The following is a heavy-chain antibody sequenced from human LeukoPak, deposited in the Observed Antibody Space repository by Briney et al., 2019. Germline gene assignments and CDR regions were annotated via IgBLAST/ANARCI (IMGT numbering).Heavy chain of an antibody. D-gene: IGHD4-17*01. CDR1: GGSISSSSYY. V-gene: IGHV4-39*01. CDR3: ATGLPNDYGDYGGDFDY. J-gene: IGHJ4*02. CDR2: IYYSGST. Sequence: SETLSLTCTVSGGSISSSSYYWGWIRQPPGKGLEWIGSIYYSGSTYYNPSLKSRVTISVDTSKNQFSLKLSSVTAADTAVYYCATGLPNDYGDYGGDFDYWGQGTLVTVSS.